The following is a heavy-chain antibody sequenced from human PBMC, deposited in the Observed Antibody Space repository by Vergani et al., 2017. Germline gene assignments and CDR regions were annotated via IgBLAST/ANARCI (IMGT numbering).Heavy chain of an antibody. CDR1: GFTFSSYA. CDR3: ARARDYYYMDV. Sequence: VQLVESGGGLVQPGGSLRLSCAASGFTFSSYAMSWVRQAPGKGLEWVAVISYDGSNKYYADSVKGRFTISRDNSKNTLYLQMNSLRAEDTAVYYCARARDYYYMDVWGKGTTVTVSS. J-gene: IGHJ6*03. V-gene: IGHV3-30*04. CDR2: ISYDGSNK.